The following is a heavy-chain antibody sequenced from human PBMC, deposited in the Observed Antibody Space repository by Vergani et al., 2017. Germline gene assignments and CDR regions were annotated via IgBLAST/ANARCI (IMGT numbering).Heavy chain of an antibody. V-gene: IGHV3-9*01. D-gene: IGHD6-13*01. Sequence: EVRLVESGGDLVQPGRSLRLSCEASGFTFNGYAMHWVRQVPGKGLEWISGIDWKSGSVGYADSVKGRFTITRDNAKKSLYLQMNSLRGDDTALYYCAKDLAAGRYYYYMDVWGKGTPVTVSS. CDR1: GFTFNGYA. CDR2: IDWKSGSV. CDR3: AKDLAAGRYYYYMDV. J-gene: IGHJ6*03.